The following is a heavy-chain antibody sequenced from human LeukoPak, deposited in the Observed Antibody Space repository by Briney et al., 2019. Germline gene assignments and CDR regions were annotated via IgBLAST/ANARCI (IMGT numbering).Heavy chain of an antibody. CDR3: ARGRYYYGSGSYYKPFDY. CDR2: INHSGST. CDR1: GGSFSGYY. Sequence: PSETLSLTCAVYGGSFSGYYWSWIRQPPGKGLEWIGEINHSGSTNYNPSLKSRVTISVDTSKNQFSLKLSSVTAADTAVYYCARGRYYYGSGSYYKPFDYWGQGTLVTVSS. D-gene: IGHD3-10*01. J-gene: IGHJ4*02. V-gene: IGHV4-34*01.